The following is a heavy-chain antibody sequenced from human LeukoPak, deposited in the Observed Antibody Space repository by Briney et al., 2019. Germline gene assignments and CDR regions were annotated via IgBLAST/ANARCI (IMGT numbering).Heavy chain of an antibody. V-gene: IGHV1-2*02. Sequence: ASVTVSCKASGYTFTDYNIHWVRQAPGQGLEWMGWITPNSGATNYAQQFQGRVTMTRDTSISTVYMEPNNLISDDTAVYYCARGAGSGTYRRFDFWGQGTLVTVSS. CDR1: GYTFTDYN. D-gene: IGHD3-10*01. CDR2: ITPNSGAT. CDR3: ARGAGSGTYRRFDF. J-gene: IGHJ4*02.